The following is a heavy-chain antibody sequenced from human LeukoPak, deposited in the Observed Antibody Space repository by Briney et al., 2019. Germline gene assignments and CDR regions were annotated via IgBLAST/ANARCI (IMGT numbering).Heavy chain of an antibody. Sequence: GGSLRLSCAASGFTFSSYSRNWVRQAPGKGLEWVSSISSSSSYIYYADSVKGRFTISRDNAKNSLYLQMNSLRAEDTAVYYCARDRVEAPFDYWGQGTLVTVSS. CDR1: GFTFSSYS. V-gene: IGHV3-21*01. D-gene: IGHD3-10*01. J-gene: IGHJ4*02. CDR2: ISSSSSYI. CDR3: ARDRVEAPFDY.